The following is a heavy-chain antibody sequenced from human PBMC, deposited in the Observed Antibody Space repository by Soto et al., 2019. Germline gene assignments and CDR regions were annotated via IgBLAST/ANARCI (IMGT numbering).Heavy chain of an antibody. D-gene: IGHD3-10*01. J-gene: IGHJ6*02. CDR3: ATTRTHYGSGVYYYYGMDV. CDR2: IYPGDSDT. Sequence: GESLKISCKGSGYSFTSYWIGWVRQMHGKGLEWMGIIYPGDSDTRYSPSFQGQVTISADKSISTAYLQWSSLKASDTAMYYCATTRTHYGSGVYYYYGMDVWGQGTTVTVSS. V-gene: IGHV5-51*01. CDR1: GYSFTSYW.